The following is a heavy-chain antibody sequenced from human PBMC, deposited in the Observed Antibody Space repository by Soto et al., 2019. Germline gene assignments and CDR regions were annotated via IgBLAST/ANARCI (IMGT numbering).Heavy chain of an antibody. Sequence: PGGSLRLSCAASGFTFSSYAMGWVRQGPGKGLEWVAVVSIGGSTHYADSVRGRFTISRDNSKNTLSLQMNSLTAEDTAVYYCAKVRSGLAHFDYWGQGTLVTVSS. CDR2: VSIGGST. V-gene: IGHV3-23*01. J-gene: IGHJ4*02. CDR1: GFTFSSYA. CDR3: AKVRSGLAHFDY. D-gene: IGHD6-19*01.